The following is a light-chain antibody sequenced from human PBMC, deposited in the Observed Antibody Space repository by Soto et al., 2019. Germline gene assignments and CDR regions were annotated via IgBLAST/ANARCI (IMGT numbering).Light chain of an antibody. Sequence: EIVMTQSPDILSVSPGERATLSCRASQSISSNLAWYQQRPGQYPRLLIYGGSTRATGIPARFSGSGSGTDFTLTISSLQSEDFAIYYCQQYNKWPLFTFGPGTRVDIK. CDR2: GGS. CDR3: QQYNKWPLFT. J-gene: IGKJ3*01. V-gene: IGKV3-15*01. CDR1: QSISSN.